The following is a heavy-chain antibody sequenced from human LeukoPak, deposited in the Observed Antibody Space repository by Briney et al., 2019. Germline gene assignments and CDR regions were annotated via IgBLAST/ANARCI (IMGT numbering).Heavy chain of an antibody. CDR1: GYTFTSYG. V-gene: IGHV1-18*01. D-gene: IGHD2-2*01. CDR3: ARDTWDIVVVPAASIDY. J-gene: IGHJ4*02. Sequence: ASVKVYCKASGYTFTSYGISWVRQAPGQGLEWMGWISAYNGNTNYAQKLQGRVNMTTDTSTSTAYMELRSLRSDDTAVYYCARDTWDIVVVPAASIDYWGQGTLVTVSS. CDR2: ISAYNGNT.